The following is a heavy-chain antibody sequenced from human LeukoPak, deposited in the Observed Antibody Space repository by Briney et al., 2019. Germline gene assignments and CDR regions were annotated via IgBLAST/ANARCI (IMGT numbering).Heavy chain of an antibody. Sequence: GGSLRLSCAASGFTFDDYAMHWVRQAPGKGLEWVSGISWNSGSIGYADSVKGRFTISRDNAKNSLYLQMNSLRAEDTALYYCAKDNLVAAQATAFDIWGQGTMVTVSS. CDR3: AKDNLVAAQATAFDI. J-gene: IGHJ3*02. V-gene: IGHV3-9*01. D-gene: IGHD2-15*01. CDR2: ISWNSGSI. CDR1: GFTFDDYA.